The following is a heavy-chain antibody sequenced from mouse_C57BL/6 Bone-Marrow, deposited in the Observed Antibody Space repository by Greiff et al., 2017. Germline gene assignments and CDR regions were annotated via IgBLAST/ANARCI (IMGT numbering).Heavy chain of an antibody. D-gene: IGHD2-3*01. CDR2: INPNNGGT. J-gene: IGHJ2*01. Sequence: VQLHQSGPELVKPGASVKISCKASGYTFTDYYMNWVQQSHGKSLEWIGDINPNNGGTSYNQKFKGKATLTVDKSSSTAYMELSSLTSEDSAVYYCAHDGYYWNYWGQGTTLTVSS. V-gene: IGHV1-26*01. CDR3: AHDGYYWNY. CDR1: GYTFTDYY.